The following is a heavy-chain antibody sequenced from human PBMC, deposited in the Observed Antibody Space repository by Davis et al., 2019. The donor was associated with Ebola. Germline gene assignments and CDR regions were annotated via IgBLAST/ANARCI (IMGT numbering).Heavy chain of an antibody. CDR1: GFTFSSYG. V-gene: IGHV3-30*03. CDR2: ISYDGNNE. Sequence: GESLKISCAASGFTFSSYGMHWVRQAPGKGLEWVAVISYDGNNEYYADSVKGRFTISRDNSKNTLYLQMNSLRPEDTAVYYCARDSDDYSFDYWGQGTLVTVSS. D-gene: IGHD4-11*01. J-gene: IGHJ4*02. CDR3: ARDSDDYSFDY.